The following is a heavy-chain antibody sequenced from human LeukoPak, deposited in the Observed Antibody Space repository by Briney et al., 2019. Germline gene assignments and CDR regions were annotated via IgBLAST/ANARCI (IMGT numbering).Heavy chain of an antibody. J-gene: IGHJ4*02. Sequence: GGSLRLSCAASGFTFSSYAMSWVRQAPGKGLEWVSAISGSASSTYYADSVKGRFTISRDNAKNSLYLQMNSLRAEDTAVYYCARDPRLRWYFDYWGQGTLVTVSS. V-gene: IGHV3-23*01. CDR1: GFTFSSYA. CDR2: ISGSASST. CDR3: ARDPRLRWYFDY. D-gene: IGHD4-23*01.